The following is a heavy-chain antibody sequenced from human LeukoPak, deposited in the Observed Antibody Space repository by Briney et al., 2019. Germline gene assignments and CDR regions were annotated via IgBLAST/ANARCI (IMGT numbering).Heavy chain of an antibody. J-gene: IGHJ4*02. Sequence: GGSLRLSCAASGFTFSSYSMNWVRQAPGKGLEWVSSISSSSSYIYYADSVKGRFTISRDNAKNSLYLQMNSLRAEDTAVYYCARATPNYDFWSGYYTPFDYWGQGTPVTVSS. CDR3: ARATPNYDFWSGYYTPFDY. D-gene: IGHD3-3*01. V-gene: IGHV3-21*01. CDR1: GFTFSSYS. CDR2: ISSSSSYI.